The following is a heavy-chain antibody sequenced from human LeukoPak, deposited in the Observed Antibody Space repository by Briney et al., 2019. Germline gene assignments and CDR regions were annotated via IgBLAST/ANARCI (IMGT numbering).Heavy chain of an antibody. V-gene: IGHV4-59*01. D-gene: IGHD2-2*01. CDR2: IYYTGGGT. Sequence: SETLSLTCTVSGGSISSYHWSWIRQPPGKGLEWIGYIYYTGGGTNYNPSLKSRVTISVDTSQNQFSLKLSSVTAADTAVYYCARLSYCSSTSCKYNWFDPWGQEPWSPSPQ. J-gene: IGHJ5*02. CDR1: GGSISSYH. CDR3: ARLSYCSSTSCKYNWFDP.